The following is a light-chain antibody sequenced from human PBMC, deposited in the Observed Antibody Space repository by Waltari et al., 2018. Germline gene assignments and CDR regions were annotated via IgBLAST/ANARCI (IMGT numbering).Light chain of an antibody. CDR2: NNN. CDR3: QSYDSILSAEL. CDR1: SSNIGTGYD. J-gene: IGLJ3*02. V-gene: IGLV1-40*01. Sequence: QSVLTQPPSVSGAPGQRVTISCTGSSSNIGTGYDVHWYQQLPGTAPKLLISNNNTRPSGVPDRFSGSKSGTSASLAITGLQAEDEADYYCQSYDSILSAELFGGGTSLTVL.